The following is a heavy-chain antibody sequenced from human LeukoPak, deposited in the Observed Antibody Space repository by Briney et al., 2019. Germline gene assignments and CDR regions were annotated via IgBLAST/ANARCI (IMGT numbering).Heavy chain of an antibody. CDR2: INPSGGST. CDR1: GYTFTSYY. Sequence: ASVKVSCKASGYTFTSYYMHWVRHAPGQGLEWMGIINPSGGSTSYAQKFQGRVTMTRDTSTSTVYMELSSLRSEDTAVYYCARDYSKGAAAATRYYYYYGMDVWGKGTTVTVSS. V-gene: IGHV1-46*01. D-gene: IGHD6-13*01. CDR3: ARDYSKGAAAATRYYYYYGMDV. J-gene: IGHJ6*04.